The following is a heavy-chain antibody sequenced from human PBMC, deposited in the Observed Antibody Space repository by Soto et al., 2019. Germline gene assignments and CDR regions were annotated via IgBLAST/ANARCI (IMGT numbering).Heavy chain of an antibody. D-gene: IGHD2-2*01. Sequence: QVQLVQSGAEVKKPGSSVKVSCKASGGTFSSYAISWVRQAPGQGLEWMGGIIPIFGTANYAQKFQGRVTITADESTSTAYSELSSLRSEDTAVYYCARVGGVRDCISTSCYTAGLTWRQFDYWGQGTLVTVSS. CDR3: ARVGGVRDCISTSCYTAGLTWRQFDY. CDR1: GGTFSSYA. CDR2: IIPIFGTA. J-gene: IGHJ4*02. V-gene: IGHV1-69*12.